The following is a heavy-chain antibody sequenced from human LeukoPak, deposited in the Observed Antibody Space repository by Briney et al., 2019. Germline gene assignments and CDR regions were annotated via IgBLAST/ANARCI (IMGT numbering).Heavy chain of an antibody. CDR3: AKSYNNPTVAIRVRGVIPYFDS. Sequence: GGSLRLSCAASGLTFSNYDMNWVRQAPGKGLEWVSRVSGSGDDTYYADSVKGRFIISRDNSKTTMYLQMNSLRADDTAVYYCAKSYNNPTVAIRVRGVIPYFDSWGQGSLVTVSS. CDR2: VSGSGDDT. J-gene: IGHJ4*02. CDR1: GLTFSNYD. D-gene: IGHD3-10*01. V-gene: IGHV3-23*01.